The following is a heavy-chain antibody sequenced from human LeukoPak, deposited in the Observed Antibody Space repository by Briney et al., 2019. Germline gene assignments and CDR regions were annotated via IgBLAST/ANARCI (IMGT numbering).Heavy chain of an antibody. D-gene: IGHD6-13*01. CDR3: ARGDSIIGTAVDDHYYYMDV. V-gene: IGHV5-51*01. CDR1: GYIFNNYY. J-gene: IGHJ6*03. CDR2: IYPVDSDT. Sequence: GESLKISCKGSGYIFNNYYIAWVRQMPGKGLEWMGIIYPVDSDTGYSPSFQGQVTISADKSISTAYLQWTSLKASDTAIYYCARGDSIIGTAVDDHYYYMDVWGKGTTVTVSS.